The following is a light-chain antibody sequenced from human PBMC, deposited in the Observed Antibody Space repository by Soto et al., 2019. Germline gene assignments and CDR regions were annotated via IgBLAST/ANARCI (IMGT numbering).Light chain of an antibody. Sequence: DIQRTQSPSTLSASVGDIVTITCRASQFVSSFVGWYQKQPGKVPKLLICDVSILASGVPSRFSGSGSGTEFTLTISSLQPEDFATYSRQQYYISWSFGQGTKVDIK. CDR2: DVS. V-gene: IGKV1-5*01. CDR3: QQYYISWS. CDR1: QFVSSF. J-gene: IGKJ1*01.